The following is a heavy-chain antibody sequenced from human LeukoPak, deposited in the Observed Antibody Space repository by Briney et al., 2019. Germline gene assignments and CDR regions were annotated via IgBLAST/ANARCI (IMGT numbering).Heavy chain of an antibody. CDR1: GFTFSSYA. CDR3: ARRRTYYYDSSGYYYYFDY. CDR2: ISGSGSST. D-gene: IGHD3-22*01. V-gene: IGHV3-23*01. Sequence: GGSLRLSCAASGFTFSSYAMSWVRQAPGRGLEWVSVISGSGSSTYYADPVEGRFTISRDNSKNTLYLQMNSLRAEDTAVYYCARRRTYYYDSSGYYYYFDYWGQGTLVTVSS. J-gene: IGHJ4*02.